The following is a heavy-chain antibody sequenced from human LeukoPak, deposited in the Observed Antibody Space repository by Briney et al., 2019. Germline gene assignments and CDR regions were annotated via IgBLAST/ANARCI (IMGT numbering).Heavy chain of an antibody. CDR3: ARAAYYSSGWPLDS. CDR1: GFTFSDYG. Sequence: GGSLRLSCAVSGFTFSDYGMQWVRQVPGKGLEWMAFIRADGTNKHYADSVKGRFTISRDNSKNTLYLQMNSLRPEDTAVYSCARAAYYSSGWPLDSWGPGTQVTVSS. V-gene: IGHV3-30*02. J-gene: IGHJ5*02. CDR2: IRADGTNK. D-gene: IGHD6-19*01.